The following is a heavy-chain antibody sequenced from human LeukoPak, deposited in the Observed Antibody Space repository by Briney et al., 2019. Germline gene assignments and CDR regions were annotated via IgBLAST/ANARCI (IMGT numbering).Heavy chain of an antibody. V-gene: IGHV3-7*04. CDR3: AKDIQLSA. Sequence: GGSLRLSCAASGFTVSSNYMSWVRQAPGKGLEWVANIKQDGSERYYVDSVNGRFTISRDNAMNSLFLQINSLRAEDTAVYYCAKDIQLSAWGLGTMVTVSS. CDR1: GFTVSSNY. D-gene: IGHD5-24*01. CDR2: IKQDGSER. J-gene: IGHJ3*01.